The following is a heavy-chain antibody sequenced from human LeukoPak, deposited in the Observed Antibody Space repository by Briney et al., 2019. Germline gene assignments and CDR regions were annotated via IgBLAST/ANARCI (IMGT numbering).Heavy chain of an antibody. CDR2: IHPGDSDT. D-gene: IGHD3-10*01. J-gene: IGHJ4*02. CDR3: ARRGEGPIGGIGY. CDR1: GYSFASYW. V-gene: IGHV5-51*01. Sequence: GESLKNSCKGSGYSFASYWIGWVRQMPGKGLEWMGIIHPGDSDTRYSPSFQGQVTISAEKSISTAYLQWSSLKASDTAMYYCARRGEGPIGGIGYWGQGTLVTVSS.